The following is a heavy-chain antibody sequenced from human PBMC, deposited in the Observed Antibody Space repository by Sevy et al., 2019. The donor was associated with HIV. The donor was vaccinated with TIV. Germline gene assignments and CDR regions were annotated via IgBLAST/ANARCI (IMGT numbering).Heavy chain of an antibody. CDR3: ARDFAPYYYDSSGYYYLY. J-gene: IGHJ4*02. Sequence: RGSLRLSCAASGFTFSSYSMNWVRQAPGKGLEWVSHISSSSSTIYYADSVKGRFTISRDNAKNSLYLQMNSLRAEDTAVYYCARDFAPYYYDSSGYYYLYWGQGTLVTVSS. CDR1: GFTFSSYS. CDR2: ISSSSSTI. D-gene: IGHD3-22*01. V-gene: IGHV3-48*01.